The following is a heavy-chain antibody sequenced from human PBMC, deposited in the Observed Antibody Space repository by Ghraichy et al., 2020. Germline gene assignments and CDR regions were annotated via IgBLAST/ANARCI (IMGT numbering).Heavy chain of an antibody. Sequence: GESLNISCAVSGFTFSDYYMSWIRQAPGKGLEWVSYISSSGSTIYYADSVKGRFTISRDNAKNSLYLQMNSLRAEDTAVYYCARDPLWFGELMDYWGQGTLVTVSS. D-gene: IGHD3-10*01. J-gene: IGHJ4*02. V-gene: IGHV3-11*01. CDR3: ARDPLWFGELMDY. CDR1: GFTFSDYY. CDR2: ISSSGSTI.